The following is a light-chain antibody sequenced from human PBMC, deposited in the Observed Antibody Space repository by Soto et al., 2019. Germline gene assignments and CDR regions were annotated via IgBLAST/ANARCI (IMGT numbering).Light chain of an antibody. Sequence: EIVLTQSPGTLSLSPGERATLSCRASHSVSSSLAWYQQKPGQAPRLLIYGASTRATGIPARFSGSGSGTEFTLTISSLQSEDFVVYYCQQYNNWPQTFGQGTKVDIK. J-gene: IGKJ1*01. V-gene: IGKV3-15*01. CDR3: QQYNNWPQT. CDR2: GAS. CDR1: HSVSSS.